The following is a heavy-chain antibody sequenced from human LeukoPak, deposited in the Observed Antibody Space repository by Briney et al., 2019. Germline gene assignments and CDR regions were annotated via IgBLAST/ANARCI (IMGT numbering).Heavy chain of an antibody. CDR3: ARGFGGYCSSTSCLVTIDY. CDR2: ICSTRTYI. V-gene: IGHV3-21*01. J-gene: IGHJ4*02. Sequence: RGSLRLSCAASGFTFSSYTMNWVRQAPGKGPEWVSSICSTRTYICYADSLKGRFTISRDNAKNSLYLQMDSLRAEDTAVYYCARGFGGYCSSTSCLVTIDYWGQGTLVTVSS. D-gene: IGHD2-2*01. CDR1: GFTFSSYT.